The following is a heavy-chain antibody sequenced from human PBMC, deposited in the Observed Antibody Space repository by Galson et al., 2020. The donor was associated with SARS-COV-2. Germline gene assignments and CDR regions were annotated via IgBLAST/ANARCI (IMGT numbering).Heavy chain of an antibody. D-gene: IGHD6-19*01. J-gene: IGHJ5*02. Sequence: GGSLRLSCKGSGYSFTSYWIGWVRQMPGKGLEWMGLIYPGDSDTRYSPSFQGQVTISADKSISTAYLQWSSLKASDTAMYYCARRDSSGWYGGWFDPWGQGTLVTVSS. V-gene: IGHV5-51*01. CDR2: IYPGDSDT. CDR1: GYSFTSYW. CDR3: ARRDSSGWYGGWFDP.